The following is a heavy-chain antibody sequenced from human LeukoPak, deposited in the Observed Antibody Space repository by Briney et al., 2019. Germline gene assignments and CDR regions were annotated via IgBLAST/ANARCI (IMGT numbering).Heavy chain of an antibody. D-gene: IGHD4-23*01. CDR3: ARSYGGNGRLDAFDI. CDR1: GGSITNYY. V-gene: IGHV4-59*12. Sequence: KPSETLSLTCTVSGGSITNYYWTWIRQPPGKGLEWIGYIHYSGSTNYNPSLKSRVTISVDRSKNQFSLKLSSVTAADTAVYYCARSYGGNGRLDAFDIWGQGTMVTVSS. J-gene: IGHJ3*02. CDR2: IHYSGST.